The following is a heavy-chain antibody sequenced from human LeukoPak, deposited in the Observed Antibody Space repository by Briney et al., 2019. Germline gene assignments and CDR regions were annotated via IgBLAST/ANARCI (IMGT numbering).Heavy chain of an antibody. Sequence: GASVKVSCKASGYTFTGYYMHWVRQAPGQGPEWMGWINPNSGNTHYQHTFQASVTMTRDTSISTAYMELGGLRSDDTAMYYCATRYGSGSPISYFDLWGRGTLVTVSS. V-gene: IGHV1-2*07. J-gene: IGHJ2*01. D-gene: IGHD3-10*01. CDR3: ATRYGSGSPISYFDL. CDR2: INPNSGNT. CDR1: GYTFTGYY.